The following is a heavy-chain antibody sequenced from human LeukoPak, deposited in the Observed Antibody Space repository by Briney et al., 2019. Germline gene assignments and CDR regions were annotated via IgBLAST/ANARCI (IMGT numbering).Heavy chain of an antibody. CDR3: ARGVAAAGTIDY. CDR1: GGTFSSHA. V-gene: IGHV1-69*05. D-gene: IGHD6-13*01. CDR2: IIPIFGTA. J-gene: IGHJ4*02. Sequence: ASVKVSCKASGGTFSSHAISWVRQAPGQGLEWMGGIIPIFGTANYAQKFQGRVTITTDESTSTAYMELSSLRSEDTAVYYCARGVAAAGTIDYWGQGTLVTVSS.